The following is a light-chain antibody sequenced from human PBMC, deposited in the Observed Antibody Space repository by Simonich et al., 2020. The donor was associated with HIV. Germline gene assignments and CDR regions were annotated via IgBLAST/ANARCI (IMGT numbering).Light chain of an antibody. CDR1: QSVGIN. Sequence: EIVMTQSPATLSVSPGERATLSCRASQSVGINLAWYHQKPGQAPRLLIYGASARATDIPARFSGSGSGTEFTLTISTMQSEDFAVYYCQQCNNWPPTFGQGTKVEIK. V-gene: IGKV3-15*01. J-gene: IGKJ1*01. CDR3: QQCNNWPPT. CDR2: GAS.